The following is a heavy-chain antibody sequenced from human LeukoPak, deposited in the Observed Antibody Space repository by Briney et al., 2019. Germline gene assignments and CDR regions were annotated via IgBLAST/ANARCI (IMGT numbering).Heavy chain of an antibody. V-gene: IGHV1-18*01. Sequence: ASVKVSCKASGYTFTSYGISWVRQAPGQGLEWMGWISAYNGNTNYAQKLQGRVTMTTDTSTSTAYMELSRLRSDDTAVYYCARAPIRGSSGLKYYMDVWGKGTTVTISS. CDR3: ARAPIRGSSGLKYYMDV. D-gene: IGHD3-22*01. J-gene: IGHJ6*03. CDR2: ISAYNGNT. CDR1: GYTFTSYG.